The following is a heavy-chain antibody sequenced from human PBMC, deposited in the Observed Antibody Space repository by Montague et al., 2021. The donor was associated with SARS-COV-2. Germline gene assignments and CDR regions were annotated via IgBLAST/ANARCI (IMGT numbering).Heavy chain of an antibody. CDR3: AHSLWYYRAGTDVRATGFDP. CDR1: GFSLSTSGVG. J-gene: IGHJ5*02. Sequence: PALVKPTQTLTLTCTFSGFSLSTSGVGVGWIRQPPGKALEWLTLIYWDDDKRYSPSLKSRLTITKDTSKNQVVLTMTNMDPVDTATYYCAHSLWYYRAGTDVRATGFDPWGQGTLVTVSS. D-gene: IGHD3-10*01. CDR2: IYWDDDK. V-gene: IGHV2-5*02.